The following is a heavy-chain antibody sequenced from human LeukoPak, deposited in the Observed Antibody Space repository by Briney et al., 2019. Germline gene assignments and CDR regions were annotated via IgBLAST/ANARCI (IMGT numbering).Heavy chain of an antibody. CDR2: MNPNSANT. D-gene: IGHD5-12*01. V-gene: IGHV1-8*02. CDR1: GYTFTNYD. Sequence: ASVKVSCKASGYTFTNYDINWVRQATGQGLEWMGWMNPNSANTGYSQKFQGRVTMTEDTSTDTAYMELSSLRSEDTAVYYCATPTNTMHETFDYWGQGTLVTVSS. CDR3: ATPTNTMHETFDY. J-gene: IGHJ4*02.